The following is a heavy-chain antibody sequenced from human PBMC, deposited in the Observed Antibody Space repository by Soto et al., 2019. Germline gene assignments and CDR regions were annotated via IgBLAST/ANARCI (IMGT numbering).Heavy chain of an antibody. V-gene: IGHV5-10-1*01. D-gene: IGHD3-22*01. J-gene: IGHJ5*02. Sequence: GESLKISCRGSGYSFTSYWISWVRQMPGKGLEWMGRIDPSDSYTNYSPSFQGHVTISADKSISTAYLQWSSLKASDTARYYCARDSNYDSSGYYPNNWFDLLGQGTLVTVSS. CDR1: GYSFTSYW. CDR3: ARDSNYDSSGYYPNNWFDL. CDR2: IDPSDSYT.